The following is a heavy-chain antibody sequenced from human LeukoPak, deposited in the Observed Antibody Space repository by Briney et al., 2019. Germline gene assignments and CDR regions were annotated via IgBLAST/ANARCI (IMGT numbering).Heavy chain of an antibody. D-gene: IGHD4-11*01. V-gene: IGHV1-69*05. Sequence: ASVKVSCKASGGTFSSYAISWVRQAPGQGLEWMGRIIPIFGTANYARKFQGRVTITTDESTSTAYMELSSLRSEDTAVYYCARRSYSNYEGFDYWGQGTLVTVSS. CDR1: GGTFSSYA. CDR3: ARRSYSNYEGFDY. J-gene: IGHJ4*02. CDR2: IIPIFGTA.